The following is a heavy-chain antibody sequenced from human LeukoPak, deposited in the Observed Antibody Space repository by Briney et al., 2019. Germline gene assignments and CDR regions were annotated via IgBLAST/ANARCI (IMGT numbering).Heavy chain of an antibody. Sequence: GGSLRLSCAASGFTFSNAWMSWVRQAPGKGLEWVGRIKSKTDGGTTDYAAPVKGRFTISRDDSKNTLYLQMNSLKTEDTAVYYCTTRYYGSGRGVMDVWGKGTTVTVSS. CDR1: GFTFSNAW. CDR3: TTRYYGSGRGVMDV. CDR2: IKSKTDGGTT. D-gene: IGHD3-10*01. V-gene: IGHV3-15*01. J-gene: IGHJ6*03.